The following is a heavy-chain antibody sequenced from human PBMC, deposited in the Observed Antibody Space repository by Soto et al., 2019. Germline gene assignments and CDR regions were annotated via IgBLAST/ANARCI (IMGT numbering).Heavy chain of an antibody. V-gene: IGHV3-7*01. CDR2: IKQDGSEK. CDR3: AGATFYYYYGMDV. Sequence: GESLKISCAASGFTFSSYWMSWVRQAPGKGLEWVANIKQDGSEKYYVDSVKGRFTISRDNAKNSLYLQMNSLRAEDTAVYYCAGATFYYYYGMDVWGQRTTVTVSS. CDR1: GFTFSSYW. J-gene: IGHJ6*02.